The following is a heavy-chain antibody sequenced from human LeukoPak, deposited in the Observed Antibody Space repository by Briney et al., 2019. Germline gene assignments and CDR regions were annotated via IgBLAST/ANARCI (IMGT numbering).Heavy chain of an antibody. CDR3: ARVRHYYGSGSYYYDAFDI. J-gene: IGHJ3*02. Sequence: GGSLRLSCAASGFTFSSYWMSWVRQAPGKGLEWVANIKQDGSEKYYVDSVKGRFTISRDNAKNSLYLQMNSLRAEDTAVYYCARVRHYYGSGSYYYDAFDIWGQGTMVTVS. V-gene: IGHV3-7*01. CDR2: IKQDGSEK. D-gene: IGHD3-10*01. CDR1: GFTFSSYW.